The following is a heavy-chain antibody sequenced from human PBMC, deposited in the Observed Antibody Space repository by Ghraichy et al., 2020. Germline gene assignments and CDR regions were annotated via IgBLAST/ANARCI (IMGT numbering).Heavy chain of an antibody. CDR2: IRYDGSNK. J-gene: IGHJ4*02. CDR3: AKGRDYSNYMPYFDY. V-gene: IGHV3-30*02. Sequence: GALRLSCAASGFTFSSYGMHWVRQAPGKGLEWVAFIRYDGSNKYYADSVKGRFTISRDNSKNTLYLQMNSLRAEDTAVYYCAKGRDYSNYMPYFDYWGQGTLVTVSS. CDR1: GFTFSSYG. D-gene: IGHD4-11*01.